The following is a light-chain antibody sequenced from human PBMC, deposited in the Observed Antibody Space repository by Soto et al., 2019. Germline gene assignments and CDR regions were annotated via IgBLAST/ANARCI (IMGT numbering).Light chain of an antibody. CDR3: QQYAASPRT. CDR1: QSIGNNY. CDR2: GAS. J-gene: IGKJ1*01. Sequence: EIVLTQSPGTLSLSPRERATLSCRASQSIGNNYLAWYQHKPGQAPRLLIYGASNRAPGIPDRFSGSGSGTDFTLTIRRLEPEDFAIYYCQQYAASPRTFGQGTHVEVK. V-gene: IGKV3-20*01.